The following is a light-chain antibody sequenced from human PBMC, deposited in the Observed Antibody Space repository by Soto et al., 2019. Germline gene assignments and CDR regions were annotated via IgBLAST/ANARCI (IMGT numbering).Light chain of an antibody. J-gene: IGKJ1*01. CDR2: GPS. CDR1: QSISSSY. Sequence: EIVLTQSPGTLSLSPGEIATLSCRASQSISSSYLAWYQQKPGQAPRLLIYGPSSRATGIPDRFSGSGSGTDFTLTINRLEPEDFAVYYCQQYDGSPRTFGQGTKVDIK. V-gene: IGKV3-20*01. CDR3: QQYDGSPRT.